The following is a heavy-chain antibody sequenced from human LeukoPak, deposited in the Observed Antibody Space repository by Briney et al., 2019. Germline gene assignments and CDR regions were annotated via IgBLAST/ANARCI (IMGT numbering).Heavy chain of an antibody. V-gene: IGHV4-59*01. Sequence: SETLSLTCTVSGGSISSYYWSWIRQPPGKGLEWIGYIYYSGSTKYNPSLKSRVTISVDTSKNQFSLKLSSVIAADTAVYYCARVPPGTSHVDYWGQGTLVTVSS. J-gene: IGHJ4*02. D-gene: IGHD1-7*01. CDR3: ARVPPGTSHVDY. CDR2: IYYSGST. CDR1: GGSISSYY.